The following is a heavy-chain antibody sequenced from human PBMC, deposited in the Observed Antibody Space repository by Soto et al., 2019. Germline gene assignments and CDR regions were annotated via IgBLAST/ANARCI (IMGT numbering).Heavy chain of an antibody. CDR1: GGSVSSAYHY. Sequence: SETLSLTCAVSGGSVSSAYHYWSWIRQPPGKGLEWTGYVSYSGSTNYNPSLKSRVTISLDTSKNQFSLKLSSVTAADTAVYYCARPTSSGTYHYGMDVWGQGTTVTVSS. CDR3: ARPTSSGTYHYGMDV. V-gene: IGHV4-61*01. J-gene: IGHJ6*02. D-gene: IGHD6-25*01. CDR2: VSYSGST.